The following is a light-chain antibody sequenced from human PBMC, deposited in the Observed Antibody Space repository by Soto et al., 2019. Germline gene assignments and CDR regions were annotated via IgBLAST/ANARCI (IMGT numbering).Light chain of an antibody. CDR2: GAS. CDR1: QSVSSN. J-gene: IGKJ2*01. V-gene: IGKV3D-15*01. Sequence: EIVMTQSPATLSVSPGERATLSCRASQSVSSNLAWYQQKPGQAPRLLIYGASIRATGIPARFSGSGSGTEFTLTISSLQSEDFAVYYCLQDYNYPRTFGQGTKLEIK. CDR3: LQDYNYPRT.